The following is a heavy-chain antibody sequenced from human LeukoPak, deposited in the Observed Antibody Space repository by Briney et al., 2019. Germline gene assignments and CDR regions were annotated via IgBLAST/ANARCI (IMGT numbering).Heavy chain of an antibody. CDR3: AKGGTKSWNAFDI. Sequence: PGGSLRLSCAASGFTFSSYAMSWVRQAPGKGLEWVSAISGSGGSTYYADSVKGRFTISRDNSKNTLYLQMNSLRAEDTVVYYCAKGGTKSWNAFDIWGQGTMVTVSS. J-gene: IGHJ3*02. CDR1: GFTFSSYA. V-gene: IGHV3-23*01. D-gene: IGHD2-2*01. CDR2: ISGSGGST.